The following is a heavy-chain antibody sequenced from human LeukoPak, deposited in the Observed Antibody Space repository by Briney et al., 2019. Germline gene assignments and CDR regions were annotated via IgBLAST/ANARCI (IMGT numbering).Heavy chain of an antibody. Sequence: PGGSLRLSCAASGFTFNNYAVMWVRQPQGQGLEWVSAITGGGRTYYADSVKGRFTISRDNSKNTLYLQMNRLRAEDTARYFCARDPNGDYIGAFDFLGQGTVVTVSS. CDR2: ITGGGRT. CDR1: GFTFNNYA. D-gene: IGHD4-17*01. J-gene: IGHJ3*01. V-gene: IGHV3-23*01. CDR3: ARDPNGDYIGAFDF.